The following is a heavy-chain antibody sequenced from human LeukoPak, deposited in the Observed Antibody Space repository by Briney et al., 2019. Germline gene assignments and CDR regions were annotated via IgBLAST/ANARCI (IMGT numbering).Heavy chain of an antibody. Sequence: GGSLRLSCAASGFTFDEYGMSWVRQAPGKGLEWVSGIHWNDGSTSYADSVEGRFTISRDNAKNSLFLQMNSLRAEDTALYYCARRYNWNYAIDYWGQGTLVTVSS. J-gene: IGHJ4*02. CDR3: ARRYNWNYAIDY. CDR1: GFTFDEYG. D-gene: IGHD1-7*01. CDR2: IHWNDGST. V-gene: IGHV3-20*04.